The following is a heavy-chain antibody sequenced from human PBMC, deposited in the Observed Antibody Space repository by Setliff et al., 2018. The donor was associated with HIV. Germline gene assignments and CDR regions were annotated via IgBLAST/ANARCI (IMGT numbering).Heavy chain of an antibody. CDR1: GFTFSSYS. J-gene: IGHJ4*02. CDR3: ASIELAAMVPVDY. Sequence: GGSLRLSCAASGFTFSSYSMNWVRQAPGKGLEWVSYISSSSSYTNYADSVKGRFTISRDNAKNTLYLQMNSLRAEDTAVYYCASIELAAMVPVDYWGQGTLVTVSS. D-gene: IGHD5-18*01. V-gene: IGHV3-21*05. CDR2: ISSSSSYT.